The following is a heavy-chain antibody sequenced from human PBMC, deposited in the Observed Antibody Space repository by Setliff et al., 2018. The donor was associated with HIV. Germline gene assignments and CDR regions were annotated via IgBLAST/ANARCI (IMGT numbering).Heavy chain of an antibody. CDR3: AMGESGTWALAEHFQH. CDR1: GVSVSSGGYY. J-gene: IGHJ1*01. Sequence: PSETLSLTCTVSGVSVSSGGYYWSWIRQHPGKGLEWIGDVHHTGTTYLNPSLKSRITISVDTSKNQFSLKLGFVTAADTAVYHCAMGESGTWALAEHFQHWGHGSLVTVSS. D-gene: IGHD1-26*01. CDR2: VHHTGTT. V-gene: IGHV4-31*03.